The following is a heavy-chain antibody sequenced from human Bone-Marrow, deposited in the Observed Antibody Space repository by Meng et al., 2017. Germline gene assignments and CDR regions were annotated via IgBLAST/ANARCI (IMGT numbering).Heavy chain of an antibody. CDR2: IRSKAYGGTT. Sequence: GESLKISCPASGFTFGDYAMSWVRQAPGKGLEWVGFIRSKAYGGTTEYAASVKGRFTISRDDSKSIAYLQMNSLKTEDTAVYYCTRDVYYYGSGSYNLRGGYDYWGQGTLVTVSS. CDR1: GFTFGDYA. D-gene: IGHD3-10*01. CDR3: TRDVYYYGSGSYNLRGGYDY. J-gene: IGHJ4*02. V-gene: IGHV3-49*04.